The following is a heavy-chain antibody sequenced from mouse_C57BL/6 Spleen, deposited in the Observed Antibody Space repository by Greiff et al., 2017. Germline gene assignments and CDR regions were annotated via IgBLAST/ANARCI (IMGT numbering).Heavy chain of an antibody. D-gene: IGHD2-3*01. V-gene: IGHV1-80*01. CDR1: GYAFSSYW. CDR2: IYPGDGDT. J-gene: IGHJ3*01. Sequence: HVQLQPSWAELVKPGASVKISCKASGYAFSSYWMNWVKQRPGTGLEWIGPIYPGDGDTNYNGKFKGKATLTADTSSSPAYRQLSSLTSEDSAVYFGARAYDGYYVGAYWGQGTLVTVSA. CDR3: ARAYDGYYVGAY.